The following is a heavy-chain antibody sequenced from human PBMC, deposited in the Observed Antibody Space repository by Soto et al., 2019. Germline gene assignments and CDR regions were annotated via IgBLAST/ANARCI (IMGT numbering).Heavy chain of an antibody. CDR2: ISGTSGLT. CDR1: GFTLSNYV. Sequence: EVLLLESGGGLVQPGGSLRLSCAASGFTLSNYVMHWVRQAPGKGLVWVSAISGTSGLTDYADSVKGRFTISRDNSKNTLYLQMNSLRAEDTAVYYCAKGEYNWNDADFDYWGQGTLVTVSS. J-gene: IGHJ4*02. D-gene: IGHD1-20*01. CDR3: AKGEYNWNDADFDY. V-gene: IGHV3-23*01.